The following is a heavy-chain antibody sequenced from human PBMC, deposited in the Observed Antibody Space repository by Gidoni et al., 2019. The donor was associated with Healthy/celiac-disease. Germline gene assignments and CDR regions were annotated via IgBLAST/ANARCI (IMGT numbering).Heavy chain of an antibody. D-gene: IGHD3-10*01. CDR2: INHSGST. CDR1: GGSFSGYY. V-gene: IGHV4-34*01. CDR3: ARESITMVRGVIINYYYYYYMDV. Sequence: QVQLQQWGAGLLKPSETLSLTCAVYGGSFSGYYWSWIRQPPGKGLEWIGEINHSGSTNYNPSLKSRVNISVDTSKNQFSLKLSSVTAADTAVYYCARESITMVRGVIINYYYYYYMDVWGKGTTVTVSS. J-gene: IGHJ6*03.